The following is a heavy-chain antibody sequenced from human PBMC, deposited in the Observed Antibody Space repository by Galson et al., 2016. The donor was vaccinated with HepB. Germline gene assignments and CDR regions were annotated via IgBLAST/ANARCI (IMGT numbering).Heavy chain of an antibody. CDR2: IGGSGDGT. Sequence: SLRLSCAASGFTFSSYAMTWVRQAPGKGLEWVSAIGGSGDGTYYADSVKGRFTISRDNSKNTLYLEMNSLGAEDTAVYFCAKRALHYGSGIDYWGQGILVTVSS. V-gene: IGHV3-23*01. CDR3: AKRALHYGSGIDY. CDR1: GFTFSSYA. J-gene: IGHJ4*02. D-gene: IGHD3-10*01.